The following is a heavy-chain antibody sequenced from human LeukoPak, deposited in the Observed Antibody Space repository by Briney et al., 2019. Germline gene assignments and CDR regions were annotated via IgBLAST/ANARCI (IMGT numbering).Heavy chain of an antibody. CDR1: GGSISSYY. Sequence: SETLSLTCTVSGGSISSYYWSWIRQPPGKGLEWIGYIYYSGSTNYNPSLKSRVTISVDTSKNQFSLKLSSVTAADTAVYYCARGLYYYGSGSYRIGGMDVWGQGTTVTVSS. D-gene: IGHD3-10*01. CDR3: ARGLYYYGSGSYRIGGMDV. CDR2: IYYSGST. J-gene: IGHJ6*02. V-gene: IGHV4-59*01.